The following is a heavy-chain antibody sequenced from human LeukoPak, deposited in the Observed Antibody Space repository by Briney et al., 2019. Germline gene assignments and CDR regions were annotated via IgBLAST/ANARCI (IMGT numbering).Heavy chain of an antibody. J-gene: IGHJ6*03. D-gene: IGHD3-10*01. Sequence: GGSLRLSCAASGFTFSSYWMHWVRQAPGKGLVWVSAISGSGGSTYYADSVKGRFTISRDNSKNTLYLQMNSLRAEDTAVYYCAKGSYYYYYMDVWGKGTTVTISS. CDR1: GFTFSSYW. CDR2: ISGSGGST. V-gene: IGHV3-23*01. CDR3: AKGSYYYYYMDV.